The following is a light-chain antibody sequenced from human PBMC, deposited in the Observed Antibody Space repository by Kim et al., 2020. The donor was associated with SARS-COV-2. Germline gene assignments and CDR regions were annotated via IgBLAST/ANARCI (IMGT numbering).Light chain of an antibody. CDR2: WAS. V-gene: IGKV4-1*01. Sequence: AVIHCKSSQSVFYSSNNKNCLAWFQQKPGHPPKLLISWASARESGVPDRFSGSESGTDFTLTISSLQAEDVAVYYCQQFYSSPWTFGQGTKVEVK. J-gene: IGKJ1*01. CDR3: QQFYSSPWT. CDR1: QSVFYSSNNKNC.